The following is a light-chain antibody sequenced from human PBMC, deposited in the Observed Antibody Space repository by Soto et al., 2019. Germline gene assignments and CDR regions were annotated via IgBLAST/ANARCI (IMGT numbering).Light chain of an antibody. V-gene: IGKV3-11*01. Sequence: EIVLTQSPATLSLSPGERATLSCRASQSVGSSLAWYQQKPGQAPRLLIYDASDRATGIPARFSGSGSGTDFTLTISSLEPEDFAVYYCQQRSDWPPLFGQGTKLEIK. CDR1: QSVGSS. CDR3: QQRSDWPPL. CDR2: DAS. J-gene: IGKJ2*01.